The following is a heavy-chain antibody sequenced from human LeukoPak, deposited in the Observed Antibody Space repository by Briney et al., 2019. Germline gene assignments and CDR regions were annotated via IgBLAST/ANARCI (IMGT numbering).Heavy chain of an antibody. CDR2: VTGDSKGI. J-gene: IGHJ4*02. Sequence: GGSLRLSCATSGFEFDHCSMNWVRQAPGKGLEWISYVTGDSKGIYYADSVKGRFTISRDNAKNSLYLQMNSLRAEDTAVYYCARMGSGFANWGQGTLVTVSS. D-gene: IGHD6-19*01. V-gene: IGHV3-48*04. CDR3: ARMGSGFAN. CDR1: GFEFDHCS.